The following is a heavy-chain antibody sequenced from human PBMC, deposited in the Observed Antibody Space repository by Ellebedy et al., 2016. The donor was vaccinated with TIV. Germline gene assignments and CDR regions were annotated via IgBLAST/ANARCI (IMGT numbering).Heavy chain of an antibody. D-gene: IGHD5-24*01. Sequence: PRGSLRLSCAASGLTFSSYGMHWVRQAPGKGLEWVAVIWYDGSNKYSADSVKGRFTIPRDNSKNTLYLHLNSLRAEDTCVYYCARPWVEMATIGDAFASWGQGTMVSVSS. CDR1: GLTFSSYG. CDR2: IWYDGSNK. J-gene: IGHJ3*02. CDR3: ARPWVEMATIGDAFAS. V-gene: IGHV3-33*01.